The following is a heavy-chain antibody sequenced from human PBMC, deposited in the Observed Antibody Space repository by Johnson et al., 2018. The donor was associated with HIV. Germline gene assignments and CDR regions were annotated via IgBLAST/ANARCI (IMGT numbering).Heavy chain of an antibody. CDR3: ARDRGGIVGATFAFEI. Sequence: VQLVESGGGLVQPGGSLRLSCAASGFTFSSYDMHWVRQATGTGLECVSAIGTAGDTYYADSVQDRFTISRDTSKNTTYTKMNSRRAEDTAVYYCARDRGGIVGATFAFEIWGQGTMVTVSS. J-gene: IGHJ3*02. D-gene: IGHD1-26*01. CDR1: GFTFSSYD. CDR2: IGTAGDT. V-gene: IGHV3-13*01.